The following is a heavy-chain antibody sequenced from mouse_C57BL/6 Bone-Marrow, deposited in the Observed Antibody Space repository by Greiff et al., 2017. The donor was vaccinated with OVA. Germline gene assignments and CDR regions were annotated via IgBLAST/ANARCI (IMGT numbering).Heavy chain of an antibody. CDR2: IRSKSNNYAT. J-gene: IGHJ3*01. V-gene: IGHV10-1*01. CDR1: GFSFNTYA. D-gene: IGHD1-1*01. Sequence: EVQLVESGGGLVQPKGSLKLSCAASGFSFNTYAMNWVRQAPGKGLEWVARIRSKSNNYATYYADSVKVRFTITRDDSESMLDLQMKNLKTEDSDMYYCVRDSYDSSWGFAYWGQGTLVTVSA. CDR3: VRDSYDSSWGFAY.